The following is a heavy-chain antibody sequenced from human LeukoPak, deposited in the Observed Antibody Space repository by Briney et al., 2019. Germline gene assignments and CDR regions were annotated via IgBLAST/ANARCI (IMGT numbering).Heavy chain of an antibody. CDR3: ARSSLYSSSWYFDY. CDR1: GGSISSGDYY. V-gene: IGHV4-30-4*08. Sequence: SETLSLTCTVSGGSISSGDYYWSWIRQPPGKGLEWIGYIYYGGSTYYNPSLKSRVTISVDTSKNQFSLKLSSVTAADTAVYYCARSSLYSSSWYFDYWGQGTLVTVSS. CDR2: IYYGGST. J-gene: IGHJ4*02. D-gene: IGHD6-13*01.